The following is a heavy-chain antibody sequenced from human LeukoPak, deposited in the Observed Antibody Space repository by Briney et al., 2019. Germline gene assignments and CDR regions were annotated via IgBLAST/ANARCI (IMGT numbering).Heavy chain of an antibody. D-gene: IGHD2/OR15-2a*01. Sequence: GGSLRLSCAASGTYWMHWVRQAPGKGLVWVSHINSDGSWTGYADSVKGRFTISKDNAKNTVSLQMNNLRAEDTAVYYCVTFYETYWGRGTLVTVSS. CDR3: VTFYETY. V-gene: IGHV3-74*01. CDR1: GTYW. J-gene: IGHJ4*02. CDR2: INSDGSWT.